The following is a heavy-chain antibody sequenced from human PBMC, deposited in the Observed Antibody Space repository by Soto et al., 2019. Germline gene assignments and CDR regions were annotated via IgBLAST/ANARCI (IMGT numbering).Heavy chain of an antibody. CDR3: ARGNWNFDS. D-gene: IGHD3-3*01. J-gene: IGHJ4*02. Sequence: QLQLQESGPGLVKPSETLSLICNVSGGSVSSGGYYWAWIRQPPGKGLEWIASIHYSGISYYNPSLKSKLLISLDTSKNQCSLNLNSVTAADTAVYYCARGNWNFDSWGQGTLVTVSS. V-gene: IGHV4-39*01. CDR2: IHYSGIS. CDR1: GGSVSSGGYY.